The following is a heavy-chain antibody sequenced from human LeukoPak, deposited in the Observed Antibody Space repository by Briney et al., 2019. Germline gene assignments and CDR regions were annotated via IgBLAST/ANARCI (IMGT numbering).Heavy chain of an antibody. CDR3: ARGGGLLITMVRGVIPFDY. D-gene: IGHD3-10*01. Sequence: PGGSLRLSCAASGFTFSSYWMSWVRQAPGKGLEWVANVKQDGSEKYYVDSVKGRFTISRDNAKNSLYLQMNSLRAEDTAVYYCARGGGLLITMVRGVIPFDYWGQGTLVTVSS. V-gene: IGHV3-7*01. J-gene: IGHJ4*02. CDR2: VKQDGSEK. CDR1: GFTFSSYW.